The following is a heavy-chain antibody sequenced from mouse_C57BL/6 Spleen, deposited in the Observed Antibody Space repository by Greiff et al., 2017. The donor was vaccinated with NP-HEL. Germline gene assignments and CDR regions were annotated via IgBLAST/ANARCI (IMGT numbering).Heavy chain of an antibody. D-gene: IGHD1-1*01. Sequence: EVQVVESGGGLVKPGGSLKLSCAASGFTFSDYGMHWVRQAPEKGLEWVAYISSGSSTIYYADTVKGRFTISRDNAKNTLFLQMTSLRSEDTAMYYCARRYYYGNYAMDYWGQGTSVTVSS. V-gene: IGHV5-17*01. J-gene: IGHJ4*01. CDR3: ARRYYYGNYAMDY. CDR2: ISSGSSTI. CDR1: GFTFSDYG.